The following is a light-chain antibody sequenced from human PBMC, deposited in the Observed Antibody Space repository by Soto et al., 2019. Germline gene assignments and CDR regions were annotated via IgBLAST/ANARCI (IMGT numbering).Light chain of an antibody. V-gene: IGKV1-5*01. CDR1: QSISSW. CDR3: QQYEDLPLT. Sequence: DIQMTQSPPTLSASVGDRVTITCRASQSISSWLAWYQQRPGKAPNLLIYDVSSLESGVPSRFSGSGSGTEFTLTISSLQPDDFATYHCQQYEDLPLTFGGGTRVELK. J-gene: IGKJ4*01. CDR2: DVS.